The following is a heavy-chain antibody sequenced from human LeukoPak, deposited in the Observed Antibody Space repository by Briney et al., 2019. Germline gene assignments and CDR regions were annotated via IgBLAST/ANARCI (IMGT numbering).Heavy chain of an antibody. D-gene: IGHD2-15*01. CDR1: GGTFSSYA. CDR2: IIPILGIA. CDR3: ARDRVPYCSGGSCHLVYGMDV. Sequence: GASVKVSCKASGGTFSSYAISWVRQAPGQGLEWRGMIIPILGIANYAQKFQGRVTITADKSTSTAYMELSSLRSEDTAVYYCARDRVPYCSGGSCHLVYGMDVWGQGTTVTVSS. V-gene: IGHV1-69*04. J-gene: IGHJ6*02.